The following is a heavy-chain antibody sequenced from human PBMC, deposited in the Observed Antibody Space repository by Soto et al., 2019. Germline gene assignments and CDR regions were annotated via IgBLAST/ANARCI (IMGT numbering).Heavy chain of an antibody. CDR2: FIPIFGTA. Sequence: QVQLVQSGAEVKKPGSSVKVSCKASGGTFSSYAISWVRQAPGQGLEWMGGFIPIFGTANYAQKFQGRVTVAADESPIPAYMGPGSRGAEATDVYYCARGGARVGGGGDSYGMDVWGQGTTVTVSS. D-gene: IGHD3-16*01. J-gene: IGHJ6*02. CDR3: ARGGARVGGGGDSYGMDV. V-gene: IGHV1-69*01. CDR1: GGTFSSYA.